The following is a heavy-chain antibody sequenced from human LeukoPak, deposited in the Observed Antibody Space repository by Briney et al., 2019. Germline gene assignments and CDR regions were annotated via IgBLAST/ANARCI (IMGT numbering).Heavy chain of an antibody. CDR1: GGSISSSSYY. Sequence: PSETLSLTCTVSGGSISSSSYYWGWIRQPPGKGLEWIGSIYYSGSTYYNPSLKSRVTISVDTSKNQFSLKVTSVTAADTAVYYCARSMGLEKNWVDPWGQGTLVTVSS. V-gene: IGHV4-39*07. CDR3: ARSMGLEKNWVDP. D-gene: IGHD3-3*01. CDR2: IYYSGST. J-gene: IGHJ5*02.